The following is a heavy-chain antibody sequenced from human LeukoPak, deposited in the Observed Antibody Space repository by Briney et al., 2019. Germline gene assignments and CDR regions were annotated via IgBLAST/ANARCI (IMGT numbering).Heavy chain of an antibody. V-gene: IGHV4-34*01. J-gene: IGHJ6*03. D-gene: IGHD2-15*01. CDR2: IHYSGST. CDR3: ARVRCSGGSCPYYYYYYYMDV. CDR1: GGSFSGYY. Sequence: PSETLSLTCAVYGGSFSGYYWSWIRQPPGKGLEWIGSIHYSGSTYYNPSLQSRVTISIDTSKNQFSLKLGFVTAADTAVYYCARVRCSGGSCPYYYYYYYMDVWGKGTTVTVSS.